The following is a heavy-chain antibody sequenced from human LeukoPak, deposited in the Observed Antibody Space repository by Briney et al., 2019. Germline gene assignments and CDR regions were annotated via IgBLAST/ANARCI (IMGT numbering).Heavy chain of an antibody. CDR1: GFIFYDFG. J-gene: IGHJ4*02. CDR2: INWNGDIT. D-gene: IGHD1-1*01. Sequence: GGSLRLSCAASGFIFYDFGMTWVRHAPGKGLEWVSSINWNGDITPYADSVKGRFTISRDNAKNALYLQMNSLRPEDTALYFCTRDETGIDYWGQGTLVTVSS. V-gene: IGHV3-20*04. CDR3: TRDETGIDY.